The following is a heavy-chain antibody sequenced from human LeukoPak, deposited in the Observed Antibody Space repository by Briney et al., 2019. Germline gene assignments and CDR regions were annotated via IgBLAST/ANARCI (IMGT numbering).Heavy chain of an antibody. J-gene: IGHJ4*02. Sequence: GGSLTLSFAASASTFSSYSMNWVRQAPGKGLEWVSSISSSSSYIYYADSVKGRFTISRDNAKNSLYLQMNSLRAEDTAVYYCARPPRAVTTPLNWSQGTLVTVSS. D-gene: IGHD4-17*01. CDR3: ARPPRAVTTPLN. CDR1: ASTFSSYS. V-gene: IGHV3-21*01. CDR2: ISSSSSYI.